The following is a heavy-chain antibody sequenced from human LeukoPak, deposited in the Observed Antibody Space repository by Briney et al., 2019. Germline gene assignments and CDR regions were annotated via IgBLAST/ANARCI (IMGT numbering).Heavy chain of an antibody. J-gene: IGHJ4*02. Sequence: PGGSLRLSCAASGFTFSSYWMSWVRQAPGKGLEWVANIKQDGSEKYYVNSVKGRFTISRDNAKNSLYLQMNSLRAEDTAVYYCARSNCNSCYLGVWYYFDYWGQGATVTVSS. CDR2: IKQDGSEK. CDR1: GFTFSSYW. CDR3: ARSNCNSCYLGVWYYFDY. D-gene: IGHD2-2*01. V-gene: IGHV3-7*02.